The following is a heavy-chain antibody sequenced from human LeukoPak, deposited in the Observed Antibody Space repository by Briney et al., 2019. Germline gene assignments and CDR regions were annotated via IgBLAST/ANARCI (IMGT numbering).Heavy chain of an antibody. CDR2: IYYSGST. D-gene: IGHD5-18*01. V-gene: IGHV4-39*01. Sequence: SETLSLTCTVSGGSISSSSYYWGWIRQPPGKGLEWIGSIYYSGSTYYNPSLKSRVTISVDTSKNQFSLKLSSVTAADTAVYYRARRGYSYGYYDYWGQGTLVTVSS. CDR3: ARRGYSYGYYDY. J-gene: IGHJ4*02. CDR1: GGSISSSSYY.